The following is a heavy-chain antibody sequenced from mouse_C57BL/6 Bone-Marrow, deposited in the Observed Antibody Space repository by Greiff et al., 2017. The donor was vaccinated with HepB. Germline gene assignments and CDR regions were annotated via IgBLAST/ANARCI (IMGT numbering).Heavy chain of an antibody. D-gene: IGHD2-12*01. Sequence: QVQLQQPGAELVKPGASVKMSCKASGYTFTSYWITWVKQRPGQGLEWIGDIYPGSGSTNYNEKFKSKATLTVDTSSSTAYMQLSSLTSEDSAVYYCARTTTGDWYFDVWGTGTTVTVSS. J-gene: IGHJ1*03. V-gene: IGHV1-55*01. CDR1: GYTFTSYW. CDR2: IYPGSGST. CDR3: ARTTTGDWYFDV.